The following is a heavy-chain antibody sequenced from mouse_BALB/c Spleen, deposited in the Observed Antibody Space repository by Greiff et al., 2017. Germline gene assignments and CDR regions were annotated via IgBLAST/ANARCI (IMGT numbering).Heavy chain of an antibody. V-gene: IGHV1-26*01. J-gene: IGHJ4*01. Sequence: EVQVQQSGPELVKPGASVKMSCKASGYTFTDYYMKWVKQSPGKSLEWIGDINPNNGDTFYNQKFKGKATLTVDKSSSTAYMQLNSLTSEDSAVYYCARNGGNYAMDYWGQGTSVTVSA. CDR1: GYTFTDYY. CDR2: INPNNGDT. CDR3: ARNGGNYAMDY. D-gene: IGHD1-1*01.